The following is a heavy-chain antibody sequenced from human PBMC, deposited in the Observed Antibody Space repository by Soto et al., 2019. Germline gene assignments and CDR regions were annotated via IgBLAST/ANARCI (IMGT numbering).Heavy chain of an antibody. CDR1: GFTFSKAW. Sequence: EVQLVESGGGLVKPGGSLRLSCAASGFTFSKAWMSWVRQAPGKGLEWVGRIKSKTDAETIDYAAPVKGRFTISRDDSKNTLYLQMNSLKTEDTAVYYCTTDSRTLYAPFFDYWGQGILVTVSS. V-gene: IGHV3-15*01. D-gene: IGHD2-2*01. CDR2: IKSKTDAETI. CDR3: TTDSRTLYAPFFDY. J-gene: IGHJ4*02.